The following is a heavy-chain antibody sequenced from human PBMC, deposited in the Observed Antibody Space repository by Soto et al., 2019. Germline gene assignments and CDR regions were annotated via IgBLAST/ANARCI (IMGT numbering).Heavy chain of an antibody. CDR2: VFHTGTT. CDR1: GDSVSSPYY. D-gene: IGHD6-19*01. J-gene: IGHJ4*02. V-gene: IGHV4-4*02. Sequence: QVQLQESGPGLVKPSGTLSLTCAVSGDSVSSPYYWCWVRQPPGKGLEWIGEVFHTGTTSYNPSLRSRVTISMDKSNNQFSLDLSSVTAADTAVYYCARSDGWYEVHSWGPGTLVIVSS. CDR3: ARSDGWYEVHS.